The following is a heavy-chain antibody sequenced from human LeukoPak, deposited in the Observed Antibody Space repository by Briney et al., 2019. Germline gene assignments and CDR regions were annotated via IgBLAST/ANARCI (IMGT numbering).Heavy chain of an antibody. CDR2: IWYDGSNR. CDR3: ARDFGFSPSSGYSFDY. Sequence: GGSLRLSCAASGFTFSRYGMHWVRPAPGKGLEWVAVIWYDGSNRQYVDSVKGRFTISRDNSKNTLYLQMNSLRADDTAVYYCARDFGFSPSSGYSFDYWGQGTLVTVSS. D-gene: IGHD3-22*01. CDR1: GFTFSRYG. J-gene: IGHJ4*02. V-gene: IGHV3-33*01.